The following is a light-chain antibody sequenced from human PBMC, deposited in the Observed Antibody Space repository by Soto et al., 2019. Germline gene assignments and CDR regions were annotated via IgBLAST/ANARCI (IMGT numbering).Light chain of an antibody. V-gene: IGLV2-14*01. CDR3: SSCTGSCTNYV. CDR2: GVS. CDR1: SSDVGGYNY. J-gene: IGLJ1*01. Sequence: QSALTQPASVSGSPGQSITISCTGTSSDVGGYNYVSWYQQYPGKAPKLMIYGVSNRPSGVSHRFSGSKSGNTASLTISGLQAEDEADYYCSSCTGSCTNYVFGIGTKVTVL.